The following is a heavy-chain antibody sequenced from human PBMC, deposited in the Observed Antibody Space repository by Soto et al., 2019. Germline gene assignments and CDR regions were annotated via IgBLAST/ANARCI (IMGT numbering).Heavy chain of an antibody. CDR2: IYYSGST. CDR3: ARGGWYSR. J-gene: IGHJ4*02. V-gene: IGHV4-39*01. Sequence: SETLSLTCTFSGGSISSSSYYWGWIRQPPGKGLEWIGSIYYSGSTYYNPSLKSRVTISVDTSKNQFSLKLSSVTAADTAVYYCARGGWYSRWGQGTLVTVSS. D-gene: IGHD6-19*01. CDR1: GGSISSSSYY.